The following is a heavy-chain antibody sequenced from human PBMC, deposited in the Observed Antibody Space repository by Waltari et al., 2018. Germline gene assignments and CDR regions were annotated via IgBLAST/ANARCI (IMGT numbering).Heavy chain of an antibody. J-gene: IGHJ4*02. Sequence: QLQLQESGPGLVKPSETLSLTCTVSGGSISSSSYYWGWIRQPQGKGLEWIGSIYYTGSTHYNPSLKSRVTISVDTSKNQFSLKLSSVTAADTAVYYCARHVPLGYCSTTSCHSFDYWGQGTLVTVSS. CDR2: IYYTGST. CDR3: ARHVPLGYCSTTSCHSFDY. D-gene: IGHD2-2*01. V-gene: IGHV4-39*01. CDR1: GGSISSSSYY.